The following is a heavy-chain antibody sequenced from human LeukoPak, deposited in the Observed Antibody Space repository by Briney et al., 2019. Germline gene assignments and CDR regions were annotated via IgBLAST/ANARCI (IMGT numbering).Heavy chain of an antibody. Sequence: GGSLRLSCAASGFTFSGSAMHWVRQASGKGLEWVGRIRSKANSYATAYAASVKGRFTTSRDDSKNTAYLQMNSLKTEDTAVYYCTYAFWSGYYTRNFDYWGQGTLVTVSS. J-gene: IGHJ4*02. CDR3: TYAFWSGYYTRNFDY. CDR1: GFTFSGSA. V-gene: IGHV3-73*01. CDR2: IRSKANSYAT. D-gene: IGHD3-3*01.